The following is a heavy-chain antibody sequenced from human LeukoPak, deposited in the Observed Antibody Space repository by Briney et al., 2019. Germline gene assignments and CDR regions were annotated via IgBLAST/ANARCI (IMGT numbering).Heavy chain of an antibody. CDR3: ARERADFWSGGPRGMDV. CDR2: IYYSGST. D-gene: IGHD3-3*01. J-gene: IGHJ6*02. V-gene: IGHV4-59*01. CDR1: GGSISSYY. Sequence: PSETLSLTCTVSGGSISSYYWSWIRQPPGKGLEWIEYIYYSGSTNYNPSLKSRVTISVDTSKNQFSLKLSSVTAADTAVYYCARERADFWSGGPRGMDVWGQGTTVTISS.